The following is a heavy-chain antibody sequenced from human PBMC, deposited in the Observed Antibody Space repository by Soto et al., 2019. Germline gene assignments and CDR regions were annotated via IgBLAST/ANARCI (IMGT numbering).Heavy chain of an antibody. J-gene: IGHJ4*02. Sequence: LRLSCVASGFTFSSYALHWVRQAPGKGLEWVAVTSYDGSNKYYADSVEGRFTISRDNSKNTLYLQTSSLTTEDTAMYYCARDWETSATGLIDSWGQGTLVTVSS. D-gene: IGHD3-9*01. CDR3: ARDWETSATGLIDS. CDR2: TSYDGSNK. V-gene: IGHV3-30-3*01. CDR1: GFTFSSYA.